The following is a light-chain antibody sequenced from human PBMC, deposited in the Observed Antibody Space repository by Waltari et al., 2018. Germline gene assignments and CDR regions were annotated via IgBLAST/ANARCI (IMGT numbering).Light chain of an antibody. Sequence: DIVMTQSPESLAVSLGERAIINCKSSQSVFYSSNNKNYLAWFQQKPGQPPKLLIHWASTRQSGFPSRFSGRGSGTDFTLTINSLQAEDVAVYCCQQYSYTPRGYTFGQGTTLAIK. V-gene: IGKV4-1*01. CDR3: QQYSYTPRGYT. CDR2: WAS. CDR1: QSVFYSSNNKNY. J-gene: IGKJ2*01.